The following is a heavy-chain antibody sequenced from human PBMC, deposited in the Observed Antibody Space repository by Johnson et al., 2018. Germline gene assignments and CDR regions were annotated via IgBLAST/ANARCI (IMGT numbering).Heavy chain of an antibody. J-gene: IGHJ6*02. D-gene: IGHD3-10*01. V-gene: IGHV3-30*18. CDR1: GFTFSNYG. CDR2: ISYDGNKK. CDR3: AKDRARFGDYHDGMDV. Sequence: QVQLVESGGGVVQPGKSLRLSCTASGFTFSNYGMHWVRQAPGKGLEWVALISYDGNKKYYTDSVKGRFTISRENSKNTLDLQMKSLRAEDTAVYYCAKDRARFGDYHDGMDVWGPGTTVTVS.